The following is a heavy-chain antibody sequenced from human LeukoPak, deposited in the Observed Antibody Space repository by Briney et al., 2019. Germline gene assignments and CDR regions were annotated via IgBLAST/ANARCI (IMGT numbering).Heavy chain of an antibody. CDR2: ISSSGSTI. V-gene: IGHV3-11*04. CDR1: GFTFSDYY. CDR3: ARGDYVWGTSGYYFDY. D-gene: IGHD3-16*01. J-gene: IGHJ4*02. Sequence: PGGSLRLSCAASGFTFSDYYMSWIRQAPGKGLEWGSYISSSGSTIYNADSVKGRFTISRDNTKNSLYLQMNSLRAEDTGVYYCARGDYVWGTSGYYFDYWGQGTLVTVSS.